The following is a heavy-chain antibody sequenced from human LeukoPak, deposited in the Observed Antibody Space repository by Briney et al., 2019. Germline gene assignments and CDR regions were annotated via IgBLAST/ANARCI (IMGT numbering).Heavy chain of an antibody. CDR2: ISVYNGNT. D-gene: IGHD3-10*01. J-gene: IGHJ3*02. V-gene: IGHV1-18*01. Sequence: ASVKVSCKASGYSFTNYAMNWVRQAPGQGLEWMGWISVYNGNTNYAQKFQGGVTMTTDTSTSTAYMELRSLRSDDTAVYYCARPGSWFDAFDIWGQGTMVTVSS. CDR1: GYSFTNYA. CDR3: ARPGSWFDAFDI.